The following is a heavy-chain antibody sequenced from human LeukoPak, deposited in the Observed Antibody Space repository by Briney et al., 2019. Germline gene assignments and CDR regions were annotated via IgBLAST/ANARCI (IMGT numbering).Heavy chain of an antibody. J-gene: IGHJ4*02. CDR3: ATDYYGSGLEKYYFDY. CDR2: FDPEDGET. V-gene: IGHV1-24*01. CDR1: GYTLTELS. Sequence: ASVKVSCKVSGYTLTELSMHWVRQAPGKGLEWMGGFDPEDGETIYAQKFQGRVIMTEDTSTDTAYMELSSLRSEDTAVYYCATDYYGSGLEKYYFDYWGQGTLVTVSS. D-gene: IGHD3-10*01.